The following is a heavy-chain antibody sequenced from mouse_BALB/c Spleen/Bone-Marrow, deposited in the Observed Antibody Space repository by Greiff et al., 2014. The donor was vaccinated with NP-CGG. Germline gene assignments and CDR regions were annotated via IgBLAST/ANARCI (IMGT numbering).Heavy chain of an antibody. J-gene: IGHJ4*01. Sequence: DVKLQESGPGLVKPSQSLSLTCSVTGYSITSGYYWNWIRQFPGNKLEWMGYISYDGSNNYNPSLKNRISITRDTSKNQFFLKLNSATTEDTATYYCASYFYYAMDYWGQGTSVTVSS. CDR2: ISYDGSN. D-gene: IGHD1-1*01. CDR1: GYSITSGYY. CDR3: ASYFYYAMDY. V-gene: IGHV3-6*02.